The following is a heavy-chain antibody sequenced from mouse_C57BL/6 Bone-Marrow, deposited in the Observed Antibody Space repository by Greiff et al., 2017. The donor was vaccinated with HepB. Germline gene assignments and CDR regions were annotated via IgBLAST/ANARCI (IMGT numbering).Heavy chain of an antibody. CDR2: ISSGGDYI. CDR3: TRVTLTGYYYAMDY. Sequence: EVMLVESGEGLVKPGGSLKLSCAASGFTFSSYAMSWVRQTPEKRLEWVAYISSGGDYIYYADTVKGRFTISRDNARNTLYLQMSRLKSEDTAMYYCTRVTLTGYYYAMDYWGQGTSVTVSS. V-gene: IGHV5-9-1*02. D-gene: IGHD2-1*01. J-gene: IGHJ4*01. CDR1: GFTFSSYA.